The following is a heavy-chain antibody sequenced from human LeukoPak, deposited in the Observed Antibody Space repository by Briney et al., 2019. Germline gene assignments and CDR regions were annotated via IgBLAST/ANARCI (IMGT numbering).Heavy chain of an antibody. D-gene: IGHD2-2*01. J-gene: IGHJ4*02. Sequence: GGSLRLPCAASGFAFSSFQMNWVRQAPGKGLEWVSYISASSSIIYYADSVKGRFTISRDNSKNTLYLQMNSLRGEDTAVYYCAKGGSPSCYSSSGYWGQGTLVTVSS. V-gene: IGHV3-48*01. CDR2: ISASSSII. CDR1: GFAFSSFQ. CDR3: AKGGSPSCYSSSGY.